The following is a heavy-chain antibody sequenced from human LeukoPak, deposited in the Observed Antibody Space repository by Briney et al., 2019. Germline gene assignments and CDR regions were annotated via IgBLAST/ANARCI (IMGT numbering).Heavy chain of an antibody. V-gene: IGHV4-59*01. J-gene: IGHJ4*02. CDR3: ARGPRGVADY. CDR2: IYYSGST. Sequence: PSETLSLTCTVSGGSISSYYWSWIRQPPGKGLEWIGYIYYSGSTNYNPSLKGRVTISVDTSKNQFSLKLSSVSAADTAVYYCARGPRGVADYWGQGTLVTVSS. CDR1: GGSISSYY. D-gene: IGHD3-10*01.